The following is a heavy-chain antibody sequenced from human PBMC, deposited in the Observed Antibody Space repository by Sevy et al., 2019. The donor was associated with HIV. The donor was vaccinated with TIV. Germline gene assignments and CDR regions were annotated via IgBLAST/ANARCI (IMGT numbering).Heavy chain of an antibody. J-gene: IGHJ4*02. D-gene: IGHD4-17*01. CDR1: GGSISSSSYY. CDR2: IYYSGST. CDR3: ARVPAPLSTVTTVFYFDY. Sequence: SETLSLTCTVSGGSISSSSYYWGWIRQPPGKGLEWIGSIYYSGSTYYNPSLKSRVTISVDTSKNQFSLKLSSVTAADPAVYYCARVPAPLSTVTTVFYFDYWGQGTLVTVSS. V-gene: IGHV4-39*01.